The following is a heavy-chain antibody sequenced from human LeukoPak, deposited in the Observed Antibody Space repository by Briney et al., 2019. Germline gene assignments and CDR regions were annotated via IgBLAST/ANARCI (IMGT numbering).Heavy chain of an antibody. CDR2: ISSSGSNS. Sequence: GVSLRPSCAASGFTFSIYGTSWVRQAPGKGLEWVSYISSSGSNSYHADPVKGRFSISRDNSKNSLYLQMNSLRAEDTAMYFCASGYRSGPICAWGQGTLVTVSS. CDR1: GFTFSIYG. D-gene: IGHD3-16*02. V-gene: IGHV3-48*01. CDR3: ASGYRSGPICA. J-gene: IGHJ4*02.